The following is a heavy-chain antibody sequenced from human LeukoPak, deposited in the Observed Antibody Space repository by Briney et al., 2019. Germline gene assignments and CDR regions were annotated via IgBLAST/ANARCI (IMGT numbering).Heavy chain of an antibody. J-gene: IGHJ5*02. V-gene: IGHV1-2*02. CDR2: INPNNGGT. CDR3: AREFSYSSGGFDP. D-gene: IGHD6-19*01. CDR1: GYTFTGYY. Sequence: ASVKVSCKASGYTFTGYYIHWVRRAPGQGLEWMGWINPNNGGTNYAQKFQGRVTMTRDTSISTAYMELSRLRSDGTAVYYCAREFSYSSGGFDPWGQGTLATVSS.